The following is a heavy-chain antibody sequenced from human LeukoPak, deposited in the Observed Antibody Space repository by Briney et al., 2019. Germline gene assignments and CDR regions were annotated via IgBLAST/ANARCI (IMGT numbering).Heavy chain of an antibody. J-gene: IGHJ4*02. CDR3: AKLLDGTAPWAAGRSWDY. CDR2: ISGSGGST. CDR1: GFTFSSYA. Sequence: PGGSLRLSCAASGFTFSSYAMSWVRQAPGKGLEWVSAISGSGGSTYYADSVKGRFTISRDNSKNTLYLQTNSLRAEDTAVYYCAKLLDGTAPWAAGRSWDYWGQGTLVTVSS. V-gene: IGHV3-23*01. D-gene: IGHD6-13*01.